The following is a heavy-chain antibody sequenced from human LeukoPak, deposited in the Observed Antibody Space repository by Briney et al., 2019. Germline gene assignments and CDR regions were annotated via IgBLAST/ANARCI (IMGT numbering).Heavy chain of an antibody. CDR2: ISSSSSYI. Sequence: PGGSLRLSCAASGFTFSSYSMNWVRQAPGKGLEWVSSISSSSSYIYYADSVKGRFTISRDNAKNSLYLQMNSLRAEDTAVYYCARDWSRYSYGTTYYYYMDVWGKGTTVTISS. D-gene: IGHD5-18*01. CDR3: ARDWSRYSYGTTYYYYMDV. CDR1: GFTFSSYS. V-gene: IGHV3-21*01. J-gene: IGHJ6*03.